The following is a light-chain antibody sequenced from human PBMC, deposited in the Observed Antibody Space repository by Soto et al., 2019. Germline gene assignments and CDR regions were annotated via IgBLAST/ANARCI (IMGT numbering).Light chain of an antibody. Sequence: DIQMTQFPSTLSASVGDRVTLSCRASRIIANWLAWYQQRPGKAPTLVIFDATKLQSGVPTRFSASVSGADFTLTISSLQPEDFATYYCLQYNTFPHSFGPGTRLEIQ. CDR1: RIIANW. CDR2: DAT. J-gene: IGKJ2*03. CDR3: LQYNTFPHS. V-gene: IGKV1-5*01.